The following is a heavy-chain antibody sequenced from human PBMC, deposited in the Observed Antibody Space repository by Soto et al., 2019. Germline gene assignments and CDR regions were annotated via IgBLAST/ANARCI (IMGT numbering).Heavy chain of an antibody. CDR2: INPSGGST. V-gene: IGHV1-46*01. CDR1: GYTFTSYY. Sequence: GASVKVSCKASGYTFTSYYMHWVRQAPEQGLEWMGIINPSGGSTSYAQKFQGRVTMTRDTSTSTVYMELSSLRSEDTAVYYCARRLITTSPRTYYYYGMDVWGQGPTMTVSS. J-gene: IGHJ6*02. CDR3: ARRLITTSPRTYYYYGMDV. D-gene: IGHD4-4*01.